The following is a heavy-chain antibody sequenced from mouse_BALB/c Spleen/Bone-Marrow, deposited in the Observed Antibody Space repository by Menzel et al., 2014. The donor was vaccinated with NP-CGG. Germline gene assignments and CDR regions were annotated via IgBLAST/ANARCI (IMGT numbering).Heavy chain of an antibody. CDR3: ARGGNYPAWFAY. D-gene: IGHD2-1*01. J-gene: IGHJ3*01. CDR2: IYPGDGDT. CDR1: GYTFTSYW. Sequence: VQLQQSGAELARPGASVKLSCKASGYTFTSYWMQWVKQRPGQGLEWIGAIYPGDGDTRYTQKFKGKATLTADKSSSTAYMQLSSLASEDSAVYYWARGGNYPAWFAYWGQGTLVTVSA. V-gene: IGHV1-87*01.